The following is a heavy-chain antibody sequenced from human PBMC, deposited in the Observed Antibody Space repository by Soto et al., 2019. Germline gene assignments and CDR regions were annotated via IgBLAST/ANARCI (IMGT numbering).Heavy chain of an antibody. Sequence: PSETLSLTCTVSGGSIISGGYYWIWIRQHPGKGLEWIGYIYYSGSTYYNPSLKSRVTISVDTSKNQFSLKLSSVTAADTAVYYCARVRFLEWSVGGMDVWGQGTTVTVSS. D-gene: IGHD3-3*01. CDR3: ARVRFLEWSVGGMDV. J-gene: IGHJ6*02. CDR2: IYYSGST. CDR1: GGSIISGGYY. V-gene: IGHV4-31*03.